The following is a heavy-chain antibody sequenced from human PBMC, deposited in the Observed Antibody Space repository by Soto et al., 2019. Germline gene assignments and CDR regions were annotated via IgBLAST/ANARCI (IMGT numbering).Heavy chain of an antibody. V-gene: IGHV5-51*01. Sequence: GESRKLSCKGSGYSYTSYWIGWVREMPGKGLEWMGIIYPGDSDTRYSPSFQGQVTISADKSISTAYLEWSSLMASDTAMYYCARLNWNRNPDDYWGQGTQVTVSS. D-gene: IGHD1-1*01. J-gene: IGHJ4*02. CDR2: IYPGDSDT. CDR3: ARLNWNRNPDDY. CDR1: GYSYTSYW.